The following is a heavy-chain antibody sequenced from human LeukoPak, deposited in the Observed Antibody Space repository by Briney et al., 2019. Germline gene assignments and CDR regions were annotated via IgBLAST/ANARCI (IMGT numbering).Heavy chain of an antibody. Sequence: PGGSLRLSCAASGFTFSSYWMHWVRQGPGKGLVWVSRISNDGGHKFYADSVKGRFAMSRDNAKNTLYLQMNSLRAEDTAVYYCARVTGDYNLVDYWGQGTLVTVSS. J-gene: IGHJ4*02. CDR3: ARVTGDYNLVDY. CDR2: ISNDGGHK. CDR1: GFTFSSYW. D-gene: IGHD4-17*01. V-gene: IGHV3-74*01.